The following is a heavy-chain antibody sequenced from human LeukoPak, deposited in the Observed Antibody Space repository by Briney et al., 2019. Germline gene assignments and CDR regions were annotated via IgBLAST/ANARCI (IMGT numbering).Heavy chain of an antibody. V-gene: IGHV3-23*01. CDR3: AKGSRGYSYGNWFDS. Sequence: GGSLRLSCAASGFTFSNYAMSWVRQAPGKGLEWVSIISDSGANTKYADSVRCRFTISRDNSRSNLFLQMDSLRAEDTAVYNGAKGSRGYSYGNWFDSWGQGTLVTVSS. CDR2: ISDSGANT. J-gene: IGHJ5*01. CDR1: GFTFSNYA. D-gene: IGHD5-18*01.